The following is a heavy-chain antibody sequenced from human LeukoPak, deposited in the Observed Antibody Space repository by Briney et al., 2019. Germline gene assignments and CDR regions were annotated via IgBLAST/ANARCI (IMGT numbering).Heavy chain of an antibody. CDR2: IYYSGST. CDR3: TRDKGDYIWGSYRGTNDYFYYMDV. J-gene: IGHJ6*03. V-gene: IGHV4-59*11. D-gene: IGHD3-16*02. CDR1: GGSISSHF. Sequence: SETLSLTCTVSGGSISSHFWSWIRQPPGKGLEWIGYIYYSGSTNYNPSIKSRVTISIDTSKNQFSLKLTSVTAADTAVYYCTRDKGDYIWGSYRGTNDYFYYMDVWGKGTTVTVSS.